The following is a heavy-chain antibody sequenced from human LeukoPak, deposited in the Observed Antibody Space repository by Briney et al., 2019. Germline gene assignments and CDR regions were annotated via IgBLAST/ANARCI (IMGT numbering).Heavy chain of an antibody. CDR1: GFTFSSYS. J-gene: IGHJ4*02. D-gene: IGHD3-10*01. CDR2: ISSSSSTI. Sequence: PGGSLRLSCAASGFTFSSYSMSWVRQAPGKGLEWVSYISSSSSTIYYADSVKGRFTISRDNAKNSLYLQMNSLRAEDTAVYYCARAPVLLWFGEPYYFDYWGQGTLVTVSS. V-gene: IGHV3-48*01. CDR3: ARAPVLLWFGEPYYFDY.